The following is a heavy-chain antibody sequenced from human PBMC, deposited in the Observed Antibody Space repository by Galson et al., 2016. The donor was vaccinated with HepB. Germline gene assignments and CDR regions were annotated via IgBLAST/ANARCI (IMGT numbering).Heavy chain of an antibody. CDR1: GYNFANFG. Sequence: SVKVSCKASGYNFANFGISWVRQAPGQGLEWMGWISPYNGNTNLPQKFQDRVTLTTDTSTSTAYMGLRSLTSDDTAAYYCAREMWRPDMTTPHFDYWGQGTLVTVPS. V-gene: IGHV1-18*01. D-gene: IGHD4-11*01. CDR2: ISPYNGNT. CDR3: AREMWRPDMTTPHFDY. J-gene: IGHJ4*02.